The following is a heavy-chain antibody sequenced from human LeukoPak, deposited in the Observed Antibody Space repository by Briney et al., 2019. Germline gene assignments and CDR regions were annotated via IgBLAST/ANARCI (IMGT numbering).Heavy chain of an antibody. Sequence: GESLKISCKASGYTFSYSWIGWVRQMPGKGLEWMGIIDPRDSDTRYSPSFQGQVTISADKSMNATYPHWSTLGASDTAMYYCVRHAVKNTIYGVVNSYYFYYMDVWGTGTTVTVSS. CDR2: IDPRDSDT. CDR3: VRHAVKNTIYGVVNSYYFYYMDV. CDR1: GYTFSYSW. V-gene: IGHV5-51*01. D-gene: IGHD3-3*01. J-gene: IGHJ6*03.